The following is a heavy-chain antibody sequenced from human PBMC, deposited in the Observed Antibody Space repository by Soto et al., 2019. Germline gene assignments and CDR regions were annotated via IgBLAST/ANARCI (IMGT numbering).Heavy chain of an antibody. CDR3: ARVGSGYDFDY. CDR1: GGTFSSYT. CDR2: IIPILGIA. D-gene: IGHD5-12*01. J-gene: IGHJ4*02. V-gene: IGHV1-69*02. Sequence: SVKVSCKASGGTFSSYTISWVRQAPGQGLEWMGRIIPILGIANYAQKFQGRVTITADKSTSTAYMELSSLRSEDTAVYYCARVGSGYDFDYWGQGTLVTVSS.